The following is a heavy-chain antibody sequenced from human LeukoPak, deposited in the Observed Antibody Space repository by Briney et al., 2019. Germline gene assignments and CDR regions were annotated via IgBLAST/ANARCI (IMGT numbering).Heavy chain of an antibody. Sequence: SETLSLTCTVSGGSISSGDYYWSWIRQPPVKGLEWIGYIYYSGSTYYNPSLKSRVTISVDTSKNQFSLKLSSVTAADTAVYYCARVRLWFGTDWFDPWGQGTLVTVSS. CDR1: GGSISSGDYY. CDR3: ARVRLWFGTDWFDP. J-gene: IGHJ5*02. CDR2: IYYSGST. D-gene: IGHD3-10*01. V-gene: IGHV4-30-4*01.